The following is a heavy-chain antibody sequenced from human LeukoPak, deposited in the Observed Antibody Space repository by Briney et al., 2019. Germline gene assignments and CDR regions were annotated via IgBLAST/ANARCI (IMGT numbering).Heavy chain of an antibody. J-gene: IGHJ4*02. CDR1: GFTFDDYA. D-gene: IGHD3-22*01. CDR2: ISWNSGSI. V-gene: IGHV3-9*01. Sequence: GRSLRLSCAASGFTFDDYAMHWVRHAPGKGLEWVSGISWNSGSIGYADSVKGRFTISRDNAKNSLYLQMNSLRAEDTALYYCAKGDYYDSPLDYWGQGTLVTVSS. CDR3: AKGDYYDSPLDY.